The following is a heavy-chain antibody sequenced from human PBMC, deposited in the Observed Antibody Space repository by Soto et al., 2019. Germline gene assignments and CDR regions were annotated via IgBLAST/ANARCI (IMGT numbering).Heavy chain of an antibody. J-gene: IGHJ6*02. CDR1: GYTFTSYG. CDR2: ISAYNGNT. CDR3: ASGLGWGIYGYYYGMDV. V-gene: IGHV1-18*01. Sequence: QVQLVQSGAEVKKPGASVKVSCKASGYTFTSYGISWVRQAPGQGLEWMGWISAYNGNTNYAQKLQGRVTMTTDTATSTAYRERRSLRSDDTAVYYCASGLGWGIYGYYYGMDVWGQGTTVTVSS. D-gene: IGHD3-16*01.